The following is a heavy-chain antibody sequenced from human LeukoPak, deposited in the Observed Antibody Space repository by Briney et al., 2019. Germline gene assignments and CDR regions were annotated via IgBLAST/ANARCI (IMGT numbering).Heavy chain of an antibody. CDR1: GGSFSGYC. Sequence: SETLSLTCAVYGGSFSGYCWSWIRQPPGKGLEWIGEINHSGSTNYNPSLKSRVTISVDTSKNQFSLKLSSVTAADTAVYYCARVRSVYYYGSGSYLLDPWGQGTLVTVSS. CDR2: INHSGST. V-gene: IGHV4-34*01. CDR3: ARVRSVYYYGSGSYLLDP. D-gene: IGHD3-10*01. J-gene: IGHJ5*02.